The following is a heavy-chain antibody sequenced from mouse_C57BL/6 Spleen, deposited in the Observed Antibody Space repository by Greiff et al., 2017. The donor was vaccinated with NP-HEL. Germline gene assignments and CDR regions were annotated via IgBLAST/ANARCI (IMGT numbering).Heavy chain of an antibody. CDR2: ISSGGDYI. CDR1: GFTFSSYA. V-gene: IGHV5-9-1*02. J-gene: IGHJ2*01. CDR3: TRGDYYGSRGYFDY. Sequence: EVQGVESGEGLVKPGGSLKLSCAASGFTFSSYAMSWVRQTPEKRLEWVAYISSGGDYIYYADTVKGRFTISRDNARNTLYLQMSSLKSEDTAMYYCTRGDYYGSRGYFDYWGQGTTLTVSS. D-gene: IGHD1-1*01.